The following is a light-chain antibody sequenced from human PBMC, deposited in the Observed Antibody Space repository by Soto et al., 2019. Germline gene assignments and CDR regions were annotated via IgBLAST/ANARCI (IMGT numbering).Light chain of an antibody. J-gene: IGKJ1*01. Sequence: DIQMTQSPSFLSASVEDRVFITCRASQSISNHLNWYQQKPGKAPKLLIFAASSLQSGVPSRFSGSRSGPDFTLTISSLQPEDFATYYCQQSYSSPPTFGQGTKVDI. CDR3: QQSYSSPPT. CDR2: AAS. V-gene: IGKV1-39*01. CDR1: QSISNH.